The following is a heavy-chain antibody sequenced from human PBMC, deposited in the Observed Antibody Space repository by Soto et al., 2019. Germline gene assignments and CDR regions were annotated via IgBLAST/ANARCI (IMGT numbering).Heavy chain of an antibody. CDR1: GGSISSGGYY. D-gene: IGHD3-22*01. V-gene: IGHV4-31*03. CDR2: IYYSGST. J-gene: IGHJ2*01. CDR3: ARDDSSGYSYGYFDL. Sequence: TLSLTCTVSGGSISSGGYYWSWIRQHPGKGLEWIGYIYYSGSTYYNPSLKSRVTISVDTSKNQFSLKLSSVTAADTAVYYGARDDSSGYSYGYFDLWGRGTLVT.